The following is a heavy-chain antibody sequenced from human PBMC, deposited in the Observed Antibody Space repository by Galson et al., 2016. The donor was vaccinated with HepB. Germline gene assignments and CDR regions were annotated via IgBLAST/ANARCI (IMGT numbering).Heavy chain of an antibody. D-gene: IGHD5-12*01. Sequence: SLRLSCAVSGFNFPTSVFHWVRQAPGKGLEWVAGISHDGKGKYYKESVKGRCIISSDNSRAKVYLQVDSLRAEDTALYFCAREGFTSGRCGGFGSWGQGTLVTVSS. CDR3: AREGFTSGRCGGFGS. CDR2: ISHDGKGK. J-gene: IGHJ4*02. CDR1: GFNFPTSV. V-gene: IGHV3-30*04.